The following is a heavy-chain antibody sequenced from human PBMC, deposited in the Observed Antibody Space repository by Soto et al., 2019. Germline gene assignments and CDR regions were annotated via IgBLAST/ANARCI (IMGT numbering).Heavy chain of an antibody. CDR3: ASFDVFWSGYYSIPMGASDYYNMDV. V-gene: IGHV4-34*01. D-gene: IGHD3-3*01. J-gene: IGHJ6*03. Sequence: PSETLSLTCAVYGGSFSGYYWSWIRQPPGKGLEWIGEINHSGSTNYNPSLKSRVTISVDTSKNQFSLKLSSVTAADTAVYYCASFDVFWSGYYSIPMGASDYYNMDVGGKGTTVTVPS. CDR2: INHSGST. CDR1: GGSFSGYY.